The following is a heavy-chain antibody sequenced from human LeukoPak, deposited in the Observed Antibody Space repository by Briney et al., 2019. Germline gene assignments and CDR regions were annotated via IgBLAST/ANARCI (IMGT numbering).Heavy chain of an antibody. V-gene: IGHV3-66*01. Sequence: PGGSLRLSCAASGFDVSDNYMSWVRQAPGKGLEWVSVIYSGGSTYYADAVKGRFTISRDNSKNTIYLQMNSRRVEDTAVYYCARASSGSWYGDYWGQGTLVTVSS. J-gene: IGHJ4*02. CDR3: ARASSGSWYGDY. CDR1: GFDVSDNY. D-gene: IGHD6-13*01. CDR2: IYSGGST.